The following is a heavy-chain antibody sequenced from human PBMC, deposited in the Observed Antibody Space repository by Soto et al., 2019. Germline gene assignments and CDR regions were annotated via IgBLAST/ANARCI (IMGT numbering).Heavy chain of an antibody. V-gene: IGHV4-4*02. CDR3: ARFAGLFSFSPFDP. D-gene: IGHD2-15*01. CDR1: GASISSINW. J-gene: IGHJ5*02. Sequence: SRTLSLTSGVSGASISSINWWSWVRQFPGKGLEWIGEISTNSDTNYTPSPQSRVILSLDKSKNQVSLRLTPVTAADTAVYFCARFAGLFSFSPFDPWRQGTLVTVS. CDR2: ISTNSDT.